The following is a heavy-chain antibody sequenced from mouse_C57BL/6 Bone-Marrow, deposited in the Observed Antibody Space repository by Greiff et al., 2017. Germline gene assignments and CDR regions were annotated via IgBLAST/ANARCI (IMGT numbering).Heavy chain of an antibody. V-gene: IGHV1-55*01. CDR1: GYTFTSYW. D-gene: IGHD2-3*01. Sequence: QVQLQQSGAELVKPGASVKMSCKASGYTFTSYWITWVKQRPGQGLEWIGDIYPGSGSTNYNEKFKSQATLTVDKSSSTAYMQLSSLTSEDSAVYYCARDDGYPLAYWGQGTLVTVSA. CDR3: ARDDGYPLAY. J-gene: IGHJ3*01. CDR2: IYPGSGST.